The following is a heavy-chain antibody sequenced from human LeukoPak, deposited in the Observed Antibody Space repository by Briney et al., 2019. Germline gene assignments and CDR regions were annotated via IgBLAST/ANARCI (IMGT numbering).Heavy chain of an antibody. CDR3: ARDYYDGSGYGPNWFDP. V-gene: IGHV4-59*12. CDR2: IYYSGST. J-gene: IGHJ5*02. D-gene: IGHD3-22*01. CDR1: GGSISSYY. Sequence: SETLSLTCTVSGGSISSYYWSWIRQPPGKGLEWIGYIYYSGSTNYNPSLKSRVTISVDTSKNQFSLKLSSVTAADTAVYYCARDYYDGSGYGPNWFDPWGQGTLVTVSS.